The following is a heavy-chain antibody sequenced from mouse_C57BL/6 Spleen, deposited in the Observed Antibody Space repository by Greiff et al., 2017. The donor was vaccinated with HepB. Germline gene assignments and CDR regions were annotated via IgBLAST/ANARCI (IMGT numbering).Heavy chain of an antibody. CDR2: INPNNGGT. V-gene: IGHV1-18*01. J-gene: IGHJ1*03. CDR3: ARIPPLRTTVVDWYFDV. D-gene: IGHD1-1*01. CDR1: GYTFTDYN. Sequence: VQLQQSGPELVKPGASVKIPCKASGYTFTDYNMDWVKQSHGKSLEWIGDINPNNGGTIYNQKFKGKATLTVDKSSSTAYMELRSLTSEDTAVYYCARIPPLRTTVVDWYFDVWGTGTTVTVSS.